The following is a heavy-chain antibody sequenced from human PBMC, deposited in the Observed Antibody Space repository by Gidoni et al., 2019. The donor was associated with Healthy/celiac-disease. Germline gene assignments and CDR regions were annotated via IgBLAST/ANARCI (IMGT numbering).Heavy chain of an antibody. CDR2: ISGSGGST. CDR1: GFTFSSYA. D-gene: IGHD6-13*01. V-gene: IGHV3-23*01. CDR3: AKHQTGIAAAGPLGY. J-gene: IGHJ4*02. Sequence: AASGFTFSSYAMSWVRQAPGKGLEWVSAISGSGGSTYYADSVKGRFTISRDNSKNTLYLQMNSLRAEDTAVYYCAKHQTGIAAAGPLGYWGQETLVTVSS.